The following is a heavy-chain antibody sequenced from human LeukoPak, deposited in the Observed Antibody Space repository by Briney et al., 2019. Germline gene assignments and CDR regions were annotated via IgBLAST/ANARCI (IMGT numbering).Heavy chain of an antibody. Sequence: GGSLRLSCAASEFRFSKSWMNWVRQAPGKGLEWVANIKLDGSATYYVDSVKGRFTISRDNAKHSLYLQMYSLRAEDTAVYFCGGGGYWGQGTLVTVSS. CDR2: IKLDGSAT. V-gene: IGHV3-7*05. CDR1: EFRFSKSW. J-gene: IGHJ4*02. CDR3: GGGGY. D-gene: IGHD6-25*01.